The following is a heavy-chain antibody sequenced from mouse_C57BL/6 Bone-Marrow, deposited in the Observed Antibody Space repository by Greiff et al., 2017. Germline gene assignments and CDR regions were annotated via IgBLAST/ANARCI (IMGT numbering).Heavy chain of an antibody. J-gene: IGHJ4*01. V-gene: IGHV5-17*01. CDR1: GFTFSDYG. D-gene: IGHD2-2*01. CDR3: AIMVTTDLGAMDY. CDR2: ISSGSSTI. Sequence: DVMLVESGGGLVKPGGSLKLSCAASGFTFSDYGMHWVRQAPEKGLEWVAYISSGSSTIYYADTVKGRFTITRDNAKNTLFLHRTSLRSEDTAMYYCAIMVTTDLGAMDYWGQGTSVTVSS.